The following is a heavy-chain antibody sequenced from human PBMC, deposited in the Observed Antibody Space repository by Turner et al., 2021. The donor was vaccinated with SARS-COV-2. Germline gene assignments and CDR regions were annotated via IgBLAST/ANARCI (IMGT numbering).Heavy chain of an antibody. CDR3: ATRMTTLPQ. Sequence: EVHLVESGGGLVQPGGSLRLSCAASGFAVSNNYMSWVRQAAGKGLEWVSLIYSGGSTYYADSVTGRFTISRDNSKNTLYLQMNSLRAEDTAVDYCATRMTTLPQWGQGTLVTVSS. CDR1: GFAVSNNY. V-gene: IGHV3-66*01. J-gene: IGHJ4*02. CDR2: IYSGGST. D-gene: IGHD4-17*01.